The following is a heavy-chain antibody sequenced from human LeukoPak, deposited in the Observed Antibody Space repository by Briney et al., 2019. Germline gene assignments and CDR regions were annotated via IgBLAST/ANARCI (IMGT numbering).Heavy chain of an antibody. CDR1: GYTFTGYY. CDR3: ARDEGDGYNYVDY. D-gene: IGHD5-24*01. CDR2: INPNSGGT. Sequence: ASVKVSCKASGYTFTGYYMHWVRQAPGQGLEWMGWINPNSGGTNYAQKFQGRVTMTRDTSISTAYMELSRLRSDDTAVYYCARDEGDGYNYVDYWGQGTLVTVSS. J-gene: IGHJ4*02. V-gene: IGHV1-2*02.